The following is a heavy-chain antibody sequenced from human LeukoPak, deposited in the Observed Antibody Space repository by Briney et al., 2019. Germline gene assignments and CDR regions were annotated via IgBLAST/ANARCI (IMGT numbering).Heavy chain of an antibody. CDR2: ISSRGSSI. J-gene: IGHJ4*02. V-gene: IGHV3-48*01. CDR3: ARGTYGSGSYYNAPLDY. CDR1: GFIFSSYS. Sequence: GGSLRLSCAASGFIFSSYSMNWVRQAPGKGLEWVSYISSRGSSIYYADSVKGRFTISRDNAKNSLYLQLNSLRAEDTAVYYCARGTYGSGSYYNAPLDYWGQGTLVTVSS. D-gene: IGHD3-10*01.